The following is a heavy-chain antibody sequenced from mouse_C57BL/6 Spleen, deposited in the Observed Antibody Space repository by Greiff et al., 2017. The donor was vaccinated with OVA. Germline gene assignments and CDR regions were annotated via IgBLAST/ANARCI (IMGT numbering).Heavy chain of an antibody. Sequence: QVHVKQPGAELVKPGASVKLSCKASGYTFTSYWMQWVKQRPGQGLEWIGEIDPSDSYTNYNQKFKGKATLTVDTSSSTAYMQLSSLTSEDSAVYYCARRGLRDAMDYWGQGTSVTVSS. CDR3: ARRGLRDAMDY. J-gene: IGHJ4*01. V-gene: IGHV1-50*01. CDR2: IDPSDSYT. D-gene: IGHD2-2*01. CDR1: GYTFTSYW.